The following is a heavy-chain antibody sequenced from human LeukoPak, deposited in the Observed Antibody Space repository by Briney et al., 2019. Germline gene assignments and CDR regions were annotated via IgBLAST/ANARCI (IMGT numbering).Heavy chain of an antibody. CDR1: GFTFSSYG. Sequence: PPGRSLRLSCAASGFTFSSYGMHWVRQAPGKGLEWVAVISYDGSNKYYADSVKGRFTISRDNSKNTPYLQMNSLRAEDTAVYYCAKRLYSSSWYGDYYYGMDVWGQGTTVTVSS. D-gene: IGHD6-13*01. CDR2: ISYDGSNK. CDR3: AKRLYSSSWYGDYYYGMDV. V-gene: IGHV3-30*18. J-gene: IGHJ6*02.